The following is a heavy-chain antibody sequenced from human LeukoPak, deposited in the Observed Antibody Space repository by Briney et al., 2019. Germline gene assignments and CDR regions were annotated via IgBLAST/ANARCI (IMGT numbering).Heavy chain of an antibody. CDR2: ISSSSSYI. V-gene: IGHV3-21*01. CDR3: AKGVWELQATPFDY. CDR1: GFTFSSYS. Sequence: GGSLRLSCAASGFTFSSYSMNWVRQAPGKGLEWVSSISSSSSYIYYADSVKGRFTISRDNAKNSLYLQMNSLRAEDTAVYYCAKGVWELQATPFDYWGQGTLVTVSS. J-gene: IGHJ4*02. D-gene: IGHD1-26*01.